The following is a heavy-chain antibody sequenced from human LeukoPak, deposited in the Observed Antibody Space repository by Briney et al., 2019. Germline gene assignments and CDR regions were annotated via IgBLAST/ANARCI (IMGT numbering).Heavy chain of an antibody. V-gene: IGHV5-51*01. CDR1: GYSFTSYW. J-gene: IGHJ3*02. D-gene: IGHD3-3*01. CDR3: ARRQYYDFWSGYYTEGAFDT. CDR2: IYPGDSDT. Sequence: HGESLKISCKGSGYSFTSYWIGWVRQMPGKGLEWMGIIYPGDSDTRYSPSFQGQVTISADKSISTAYLQWSSLKASDTAMYYCARRQYYDFWSGYYTEGAFDTWGQGTMVTVSS.